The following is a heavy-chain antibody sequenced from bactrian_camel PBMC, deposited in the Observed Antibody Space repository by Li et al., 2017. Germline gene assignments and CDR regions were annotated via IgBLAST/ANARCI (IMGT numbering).Heavy chain of an antibody. V-gene: IGHV3S7*01. J-gene: IGHJ4*01. Sequence: HVQLVESGGTLVQPGGSLRLSCAASGFTFSSNAMNWVRQAPGKGLEWVSGFYTGGGSTYYSDSVKGRFTISKDNAKNTLYLQMNSLKPEDTAVYYCAIGLFADFGLGRGTQVTVS. CDR1: GFTFSSNA. CDR2: FYTGGGST. D-gene: IGHD5*01.